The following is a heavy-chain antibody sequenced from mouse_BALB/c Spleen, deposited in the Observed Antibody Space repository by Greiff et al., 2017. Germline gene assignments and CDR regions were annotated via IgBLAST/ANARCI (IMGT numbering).Heavy chain of an antibody. J-gene: IGHJ2*01. CDR2: ISNGGGST. CDR3: ARVGGPLYYFDY. Sequence: EVQLVESGGGLVQPGGSLKLSCAASGFTFSSYTMSWVRQTPEKRLEWVAHISNGGGSTYYPDSVKGRFTISRDNARNILYLQMSSLRSEDTAMYYCARVGGPLYYFDYWGQGTTLTVSS. V-gene: IGHV5-12-2*01. CDR1: GFTFSSYT.